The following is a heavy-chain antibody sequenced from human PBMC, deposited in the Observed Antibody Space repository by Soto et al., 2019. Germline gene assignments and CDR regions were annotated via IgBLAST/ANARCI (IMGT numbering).Heavy chain of an antibody. D-gene: IGHD3-3*01. Sequence: HPGGSLRLSCAASGFTFSSYGMHWVRQAPGKGLEWVAVIWYDGSNKYYADSVKGRFTISRDNSKNTLYLQMNSLRAEDTAVYYCARDRGPYYDFWSGLPEFDPWGQGTLVTVSS. V-gene: IGHV3-33*01. J-gene: IGHJ5*02. CDR1: GFTFSSYG. CDR3: ARDRGPYYDFWSGLPEFDP. CDR2: IWYDGSNK.